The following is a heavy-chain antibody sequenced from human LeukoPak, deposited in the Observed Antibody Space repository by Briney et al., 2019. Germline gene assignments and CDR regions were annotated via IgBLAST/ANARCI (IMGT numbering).Heavy chain of an antibody. Sequence: ASVKVSCKASGGTLSSYAISWVRQAPGPGLEWMGGIIPIFGTANYAQKFQGRVTITADKSTSTAYMELSSLRSEDTAVYYCARMDGSYYDSSAGFDYWGQGTLVTVSS. CDR3: ARMDGSYYDSSAGFDY. J-gene: IGHJ4*02. V-gene: IGHV1-69*06. CDR2: IIPIFGTA. D-gene: IGHD3-22*01. CDR1: GGTLSSYA.